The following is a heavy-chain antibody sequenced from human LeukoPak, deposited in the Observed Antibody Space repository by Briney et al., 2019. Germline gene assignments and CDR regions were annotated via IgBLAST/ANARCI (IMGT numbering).Heavy chain of an antibody. CDR1: GYTFTSYD. CDR3: ARVRSGSYPIDY. V-gene: IGHV1-8*01. CDR2: MNPNSGNT. Sequence: ASVTVSCKASGYTFTSYDINWVRQATGQGLEWMGWMNPNSGNTGYAQKFQGRVTMTRNTSISTAYMELSSLRSEDTAVYYCARVRSGSYPIDYWGQGTLVTVSS. D-gene: IGHD1-26*01. J-gene: IGHJ4*02.